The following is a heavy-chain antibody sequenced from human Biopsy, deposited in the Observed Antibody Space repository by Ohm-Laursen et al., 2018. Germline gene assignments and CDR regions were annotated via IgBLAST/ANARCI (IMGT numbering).Heavy chain of an antibody. CDR1: GVTLSGYS. V-gene: IGHV3-21*01. D-gene: IGHD4-23*01. CDR2: ITDRSSHI. CDR3: VGGGKDRPFDY. J-gene: IGHJ4*02. Sequence: SLRLSCAASGVTLSGYSMNWVRQAPGKGLEWVSSITDRSSHIYYADSVKGRFTIFRDNAKQSLYLQMNSLRDEDTAVYYCVGGGKDRPFDYWGQGILVTVSS.